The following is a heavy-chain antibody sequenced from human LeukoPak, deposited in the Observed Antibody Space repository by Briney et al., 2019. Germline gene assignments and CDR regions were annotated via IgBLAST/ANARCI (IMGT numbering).Heavy chain of an antibody. CDR3: ARRIRGLSDFDY. J-gene: IGHJ4*02. CDR1: GGSISSSSYY. CDR2: IYYSGST. D-gene: IGHD2/OR15-2a*01. Sequence: PSETLSLTCTVSGGSISSSSYYWGWIRQPPGKGLEWIGSIYYSGSTYYNLSLKSRVTISVDTSKNQFSLKLSSVTAADTAVYYCARRIRGLSDFDYWGQGTLVTVSS. V-gene: IGHV4-39*01.